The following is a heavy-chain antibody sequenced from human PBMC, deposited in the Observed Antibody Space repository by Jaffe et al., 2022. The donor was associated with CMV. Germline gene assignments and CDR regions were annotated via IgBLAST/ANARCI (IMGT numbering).Heavy chain of an antibody. J-gene: IGHJ3*02. CDR2: VFHTGSI. CDR3: ARGGIGGQALWESLDI. V-gene: IGHV4-59*01. D-gene: IGHD1-26*01. Sequence: QVQLQESGPGLVKSSETLSLTCSVSGVSIRAYYWTWIRQSPGKGLEWIGYVFHTGSIYYNPSLKSRVAMTIDTSKRQFSLRLSSVTAADTAVYYCARGGIGGQALWESLDIWGQGTMVPVSS. CDR1: GVSIRAYY.